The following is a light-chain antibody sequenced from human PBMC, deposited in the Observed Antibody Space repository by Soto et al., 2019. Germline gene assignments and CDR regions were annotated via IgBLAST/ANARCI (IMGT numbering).Light chain of an antibody. J-gene: IGKJ2*01. CDR2: TLS. CDR3: MQRIEFPYT. Sequence: IVMTQTPLSLPVTPGEPASISCTSSRSLLDSDDGNTYLDWYLQKQGQSPQLLIYTLSYRAYGVPDRFSGSGSGSAFTLKISRLEAGDVRVYYCMQRIEFPYTVGQGTKLEIK. V-gene: IGKV2-40*01. CDR1: RSLLDSDDGNTY.